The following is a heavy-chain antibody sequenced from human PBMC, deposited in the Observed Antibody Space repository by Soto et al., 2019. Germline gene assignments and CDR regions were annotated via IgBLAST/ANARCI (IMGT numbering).Heavy chain of an antibody. CDR1: GGSISRYY. J-gene: IGHJ4*02. D-gene: IGHD2-15*01. Sequence: SETLSLTCTVSGGSISRYYLSWIRQPPGKGLEWIGYIYYSGSTNYNPSLKSRVTISVDTSKNQFSLKLSSVTAADTAVYYCARRYGGTFDYWGQGTLVTVSS. CDR3: ARRYGGTFDY. V-gene: IGHV4-59*08. CDR2: IYYSGST.